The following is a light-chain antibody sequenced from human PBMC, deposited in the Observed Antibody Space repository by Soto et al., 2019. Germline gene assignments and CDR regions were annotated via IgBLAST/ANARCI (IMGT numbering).Light chain of an antibody. J-gene: IGLJ2*01. CDR2: DVT. CDR3: SSYTSSSTVA. V-gene: IGLV2-14*01. Sequence: QSALTQPASVSGSPGQSITISCTGTTSDVGGYDYVSWYQQHPGKAPKLMIYDVTHRPSGVSSRFSGSKSGNTASLTISGLQAEDEALYHCSSYTSSSTVAFGGGTKLTVL. CDR1: TSDVGGYDY.